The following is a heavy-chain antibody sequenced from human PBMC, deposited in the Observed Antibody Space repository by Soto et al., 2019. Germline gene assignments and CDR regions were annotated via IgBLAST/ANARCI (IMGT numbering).Heavy chain of an antibody. CDR2: IYYSGST. D-gene: IGHD3-16*01. CDR1: GGSISSGGYY. V-gene: IGHV4-31*11. CDR3: ARLSNPWGNSVMDY. J-gene: IGHJ4*02. Sequence: SETLCLTCAVSGGSISSGGYYWSWIRQHPGKGLEWIGYIYYSGSTYYNPSLKSRVTISVDTSKNQFSLKLSSVTAADTAVYYCARLSNPWGNSVMDYWGQGTLVTVSS.